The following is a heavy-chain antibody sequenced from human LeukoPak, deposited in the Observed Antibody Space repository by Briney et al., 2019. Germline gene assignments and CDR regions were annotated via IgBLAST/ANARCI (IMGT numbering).Heavy chain of an antibody. CDR1: GXSISSYY. CDR2: IYYSGST. CDR3: AREVWDGYNSSPYFFDY. J-gene: IGHJ4*02. V-gene: IGHV4-59*01. Sequence: SETLSLTCTVSGXSISSYYWSWIRQPPGKGLDWIGYIYYSGSTNYNPSLKSRVTISIDTSKNQFSLKLSSVTAADTAVYYCAREVWDGYNSSPYFFDYWGQGTLVTVSS. D-gene: IGHD5-24*01.